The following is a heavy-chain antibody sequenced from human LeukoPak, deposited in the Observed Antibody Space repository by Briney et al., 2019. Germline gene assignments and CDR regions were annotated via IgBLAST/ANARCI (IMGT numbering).Heavy chain of an antibody. D-gene: IGHD2-2*01. CDR1: GYSFTSYR. J-gene: IGHJ6*03. CDR3: ARAPDCSSTSCYYMDV. V-gene: IGHV5-51*01. CDR2: IYPGDSDT. Sequence: GESLKISCKGSGYSFTSYRIGWVRQMPGKGLEWMGIIYPGDSDTRYSPSFQGQVTISADKSISTAYLPWSSLKASDTAMYYCARAPDCSSTSCYYMDVWGKGTTVTVSS.